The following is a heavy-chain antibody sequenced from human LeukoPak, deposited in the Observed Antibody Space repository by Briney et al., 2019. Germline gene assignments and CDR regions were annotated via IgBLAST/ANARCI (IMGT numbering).Heavy chain of an antibody. CDR3: AREPQWSIRPYGMDV. V-gene: IGHV3-53*01. Sequence: GGSLRLSCAASGFTFSSYGMHWVRQAPGKGLEWVSVIYGGGSTSYADSVKGRFTISRDTSKNTLYLQMNSLRAEDTAVYYCAREPQWSIRPYGMDVWGQGTTVTVSS. D-gene: IGHD2-15*01. CDR1: GFTFSSYG. J-gene: IGHJ6*02. CDR2: IYGGGST.